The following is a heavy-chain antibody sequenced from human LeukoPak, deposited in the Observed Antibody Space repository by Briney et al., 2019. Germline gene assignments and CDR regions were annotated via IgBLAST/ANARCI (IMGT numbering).Heavy chain of an antibody. D-gene: IGHD3-22*01. CDR2: IYPGDSDT. J-gene: IGHJ4*02. V-gene: IGHV5-51*01. Sequence: GESLKISFKGSGYSFTSYWIGWVRQMPGKVLEWMGIIYPGDSDTRYSPSFQGEVTTSAAKSISTAYLQWSSLEASDTAMYYCARSLTTYYYEPWYFDYWGQGTLVTVSS. CDR1: GYSFTSYW. CDR3: ARSLTTYYYEPWYFDY.